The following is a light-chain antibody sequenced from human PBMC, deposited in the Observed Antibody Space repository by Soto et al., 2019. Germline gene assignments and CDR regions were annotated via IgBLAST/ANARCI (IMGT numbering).Light chain of an antibody. Sequence: ERVFAPAPGAPCLSPGERATPSCRASQSVSNNYLAWYQQKPGQAPRLLIYGASNRATGIPDRFSGSGSGTDFTLTISRLEPEDFAVYYCQQYGSSGTFGQGTKVDIK. J-gene: IGKJ1*01. V-gene: IGKV3-20*01. CDR3: QQYGSSGT. CDR2: GAS. CDR1: QSVSNNY.